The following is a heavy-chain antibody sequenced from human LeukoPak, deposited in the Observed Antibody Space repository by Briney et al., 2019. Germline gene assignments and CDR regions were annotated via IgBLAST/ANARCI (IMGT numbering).Heavy chain of an antibody. CDR2: INHSGST. Sequence: PSETLSLTCAVYGGSFSGYYWSWIRQPPGKGLEWIGEINHSGSTNYNPSLKSRVTISVDTSKNQFSLKLSSVTAADTAVYYCARVSVSPRGFYGEPLDYWGQGTLVTVSS. CDR3: ARVSVSPRGFYGEPLDY. CDR1: GGSFSGYY. V-gene: IGHV4-34*01. D-gene: IGHD4-17*01. J-gene: IGHJ4*02.